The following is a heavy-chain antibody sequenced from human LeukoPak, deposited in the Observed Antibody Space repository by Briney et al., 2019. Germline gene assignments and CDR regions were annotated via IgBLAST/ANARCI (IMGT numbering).Heavy chain of an antibody. CDR3: ARGEAQWLAGGNWFDP. CDR2: IYYSGST. D-gene: IGHD6-19*01. V-gene: IGHV4-59*08. Sequence: SETLSLTCTVSGGSISSYYWSWIRQPSGKGLEWIGYIYYSGSTNYNPSLKSRVTISVDTSKNQFSLKLSSVTAADTAVYYCARGEAQWLAGGNWFDPWGQGTLVTVSS. J-gene: IGHJ5*02. CDR1: GGSISSYY.